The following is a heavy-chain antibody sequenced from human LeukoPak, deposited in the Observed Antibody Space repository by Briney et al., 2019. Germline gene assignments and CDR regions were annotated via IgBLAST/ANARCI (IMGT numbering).Heavy chain of an antibody. J-gene: IGHJ5*02. CDR2: ISYDGSNK. CDR1: GFTFSSYA. V-gene: IGHV3-30-3*01. CDR3: ARDLPWFDP. Sequence: GRSLRLSCAASGFTFSSYAMHWVRQAPGKRLEWVAVISYDGSNKYYADSVKGRFTISRDNSKNTLYLQMNSLRAEDTAVYYCARDLPWFDPWGQGTLVTVSS.